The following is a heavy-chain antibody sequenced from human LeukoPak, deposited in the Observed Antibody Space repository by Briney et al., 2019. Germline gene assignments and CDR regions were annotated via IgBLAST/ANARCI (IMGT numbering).Heavy chain of an antibody. CDR3: ATVPERGYSGYDWNWFDP. CDR1: GYTLPELS. J-gene: IGHJ5*02. V-gene: IGHV1-24*01. CDR2: FDPEDGET. Sequence: ASVKVPCKVSGYTLPELSMHWVRQARGKGLEWMGGFDPEDGETIYAQKFQGRVTMTEDTSTHTAYMELSSLRSEDTAVYYCATVPERGYSGYDWNWFDPWGQGTLATVSS. D-gene: IGHD5-12*01.